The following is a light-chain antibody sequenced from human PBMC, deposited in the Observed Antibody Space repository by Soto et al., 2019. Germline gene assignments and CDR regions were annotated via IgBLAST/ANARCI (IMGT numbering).Light chain of an antibody. V-gene: IGLV1-44*01. J-gene: IGLJ2*01. Sequence: QAVVTQPPSASGTPGQSVTISCSGSSSNIGSKTVNWYQQIPGTAPILLIYSDNQRPSGVPDRFSGSKSGTSASLAISGLQSEDEADYYCAAWDDNLNGPVFGGGTKVTVL. CDR2: SDN. CDR1: SSNIGSKT. CDR3: AAWDDNLNGPV.